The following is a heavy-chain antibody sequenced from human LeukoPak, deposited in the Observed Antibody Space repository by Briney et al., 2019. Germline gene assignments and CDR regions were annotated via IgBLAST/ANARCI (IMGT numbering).Heavy chain of an antibody. CDR2: IKADGSGT. Sequence: PGGSLRLSCEASGFTFSAYAMTWVRQAPGKGLEWVANIKADGSGTSYVDSVKGRFTISRDNAKNSLDLQMNSLRAEDTAVYYCARLVNRAFDVWGQGTMVIVSS. CDR1: GFTFSAYA. CDR3: ARLVNRAFDV. J-gene: IGHJ3*01. D-gene: IGHD3-9*01. V-gene: IGHV3-7*05.